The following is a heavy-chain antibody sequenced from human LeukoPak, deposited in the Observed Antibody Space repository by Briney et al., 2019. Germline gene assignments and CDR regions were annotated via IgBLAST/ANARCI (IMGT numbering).Heavy chain of an antibody. J-gene: IGHJ3*02. CDR3: AKAIYSSWTEAFDI. V-gene: IGHV3-30-3*01. CDR2: ISYDGSNK. CDR1: GFTFSSYA. D-gene: IGHD3/OR15-3a*01. Sequence: GGSLRLSCAASGFTFSSYAMHWVRQAPGKGLERVAVISYDGSNKYYADSVKGRFTISRDNAKNSLYLQMNSLRAEDTALYYCAKAIYSSWTEAFDIWGQGTIVTVSS.